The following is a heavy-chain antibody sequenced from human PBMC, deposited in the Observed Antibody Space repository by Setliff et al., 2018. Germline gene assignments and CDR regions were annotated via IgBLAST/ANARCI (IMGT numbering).Heavy chain of an antibody. CDR2: IHYRGTT. Sequence: SETLSLTCTVSGASISSGTYYWAWIRQPPGKGLEWIGRIHYRGTTYSNASLASRLTISVDTAKNQFSLKLTSVTAADTAVYYCVRDAGDGYGVDAYAGGGFDIWGQGTMVTVSS. CDR1: GASISSGTYY. CDR3: VRDAGDGYGVDAYAGGGFDI. V-gene: IGHV4-39*02. J-gene: IGHJ3*02. D-gene: IGHD4-17*01.